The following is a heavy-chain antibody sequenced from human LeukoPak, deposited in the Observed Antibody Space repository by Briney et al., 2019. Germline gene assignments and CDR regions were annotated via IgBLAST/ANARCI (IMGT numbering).Heavy chain of an antibody. Sequence: TSETLSLTCTVSGGSISSYYWSWIRQPPGKGLEWIGYIDYSGSTNYNPSLKSRVTISVDTSKNQFSLKLSSVTAADTAVYYCAREYSGWYGGFDYWGQGTLVTVSS. CDR2: IDYSGST. CDR1: GGSISSYY. V-gene: IGHV4-59*01. J-gene: IGHJ4*02. CDR3: AREYSGWYGGFDY. D-gene: IGHD6-19*01.